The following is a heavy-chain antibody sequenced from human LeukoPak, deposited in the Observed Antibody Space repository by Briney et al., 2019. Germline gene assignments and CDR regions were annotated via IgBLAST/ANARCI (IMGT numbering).Heavy chain of an antibody. V-gene: IGHV6-1*01. CDR2: TYYRSKWYY. CDR3: ALARSEYHYGMDV. Sequence: SQTLSLTCAISGDRVSSIRVAWNWIRQSPSRGLEWLGRTYYRSKWYYEYAVSVKGRININPDPSKNQFSLQLNSVTPEDTAVYYCALARSEYHYGMDVWGQGTTVTVSS. J-gene: IGHJ6*02. CDR1: GDRVSSIRVA.